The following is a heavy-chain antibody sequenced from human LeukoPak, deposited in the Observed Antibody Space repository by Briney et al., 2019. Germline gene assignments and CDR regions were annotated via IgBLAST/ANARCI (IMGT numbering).Heavy chain of an antibody. J-gene: IGHJ4*02. CDR1: EFTFSSYA. V-gene: IGHV3-23*01. Sequence: TGGSLRLSCAASEFTFSSYAMSWVRQAPGKGLEWVSAISGSDGSTYYADSVKGRFTISRDNSKNTLYLLMNSLRAEDTAVYYCAKRSHPGDFIPLYYFDYWGQGTLVTVSS. D-gene: IGHD1-1*01. CDR2: ISGSDGST. CDR3: AKRSHPGDFIPLYYFDY.